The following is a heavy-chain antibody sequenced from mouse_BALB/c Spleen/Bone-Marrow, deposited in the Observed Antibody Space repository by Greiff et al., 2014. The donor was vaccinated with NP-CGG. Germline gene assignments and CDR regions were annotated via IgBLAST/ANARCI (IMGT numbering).Heavy chain of an antibody. Sequence: VQLQESGAELVKPGTSVKMSCKASGYTFTSYWMHWVKQRPGQGLERIGDIYPGSDSTNYNEKFKSKATLTVDTSSSTAYMQLSSLTSEDSSGYYCSREKDWGFDYWGQGTPLTVSS. CDR2: IYPGSDST. V-gene: IGHV1-55*01. CDR3: SREKDWGFDY. CDR1: GYTFTSYW. D-gene: IGHD4-1*01. J-gene: IGHJ2*01.